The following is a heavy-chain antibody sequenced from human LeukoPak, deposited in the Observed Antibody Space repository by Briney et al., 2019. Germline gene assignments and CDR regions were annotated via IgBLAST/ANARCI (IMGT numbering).Heavy chain of an antibody. CDR2: INPSGGST. CDR3: ARDGRNPGIAARPPPNDY. V-gene: IGHV1-46*01. D-gene: IGHD6-6*01. J-gene: IGHJ4*02. CDR1: GYTFTGYY. Sequence: ASVKVSCKASGYTFTGYYMHWVRQAPGQGLEWMGWINPSGGSTSYAQKFQGRVTMTRDTSTSTVYMELSSLRSEDTAVYYCARDGRNPGIAARPPPNDYWGQGTLVTVSS.